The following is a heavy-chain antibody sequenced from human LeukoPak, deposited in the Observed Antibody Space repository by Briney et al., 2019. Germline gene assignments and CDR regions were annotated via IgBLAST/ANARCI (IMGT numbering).Heavy chain of an antibody. CDR2: IKPDGRET. CDR3: ARDYFASGSHDY. J-gene: IGHJ4*02. CDR1: GFTFSTYW. V-gene: IGHV3-7*04. D-gene: IGHD3-10*01. Sequence: GGSLRLSCAASGFTFSTYWMTWVRQAPGKGLEWVGNIKPDGRETYFVDSVRGRFTISRDNAQNSLYLQMNSLRAEDTALYYCARDYFASGSHDYWGQGTLVTVSS.